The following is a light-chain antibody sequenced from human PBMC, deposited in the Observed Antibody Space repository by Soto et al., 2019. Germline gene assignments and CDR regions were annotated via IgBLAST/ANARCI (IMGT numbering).Light chain of an antibody. CDR3: QQYSTYSVFT. CDR1: QNINGW. CDR2: KAS. V-gene: IGKV1-5*03. Sequence: DIQMTQSPSTLSASVGDRVTITCRASQNINGWLAWYQQKPGKAPKLLIYKASNLENGVPSRFSGSGSGTEFTLTISCLQPDDFATYYCQQYSTYSVFTFGQGTRLEIK. J-gene: IGKJ2*01.